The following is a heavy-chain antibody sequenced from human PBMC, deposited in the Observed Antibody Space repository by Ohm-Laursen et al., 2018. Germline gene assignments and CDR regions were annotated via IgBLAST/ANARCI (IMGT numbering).Heavy chain of an antibody. D-gene: IGHD3-3*01. CDR2: ISSSSSYI. J-gene: IGHJ4*02. V-gene: IGHV3-21*04. CDR1: GFTFSSYS. CDR3: AKDSPFLEWLL. Sequence: SLRLSCTASGFTFSSYSMNWVRQAPGKGLEWVSSISSSSSYIYYADSVKGRFTISRDNANNLLYLQMTSLRAEDTAVYYCAKDSPFLEWLLWGQGTLVTVSS.